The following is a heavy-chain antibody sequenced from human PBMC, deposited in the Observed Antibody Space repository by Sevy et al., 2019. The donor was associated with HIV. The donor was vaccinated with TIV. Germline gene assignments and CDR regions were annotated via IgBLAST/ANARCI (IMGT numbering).Heavy chain of an antibody. Sequence: GESLKISCAASGFTFSSYWMTWVRQAPGKGLEWVANIKQDMSEKYYADSVKGRFTISRDNARNSLYLQMEGLRAEDTAVYYCARAQQVTMLVVIGGLYFDFWGQGTLVTVSS. CDR1: GFTFSSYW. CDR2: IKQDMSEK. V-gene: IGHV3-7*01. J-gene: IGHJ4*02. D-gene: IGHD3-22*01. CDR3: ARAQQVTMLVVIGGLYFDF.